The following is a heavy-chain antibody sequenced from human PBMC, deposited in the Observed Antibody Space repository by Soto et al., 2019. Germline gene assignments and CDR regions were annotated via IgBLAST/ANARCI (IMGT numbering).Heavy chain of an antibody. Sequence: QVQLQESGPGLVKPSETLSLSCSVTGGSISGHYWSWVRQTPATGLECIGHMYYIGSTHYNPSLKRRVTISVDTSKNHFSLRLTSVTAADTAVYYCARGPYYDLIWNYYYMGVWGKGTTVTVSS. V-gene: IGHV4-59*11. CDR3: ARGPYYDLIWNYYYMGV. CDR2: MYYIGST. CDR1: GGSISGHY. J-gene: IGHJ6*03. D-gene: IGHD3-16*01.